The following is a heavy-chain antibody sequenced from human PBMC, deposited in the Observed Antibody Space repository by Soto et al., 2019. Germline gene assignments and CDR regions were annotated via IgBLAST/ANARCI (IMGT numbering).Heavy chain of an antibody. CDR1: GGSISSYY. CDR2: IYYSGST. Sequence: SETLSLTCTVSGGSISSYYWSWIRQPPGKGLEWIGYIYYSGSTNYNPFLKSRVTISVDTSKNQFSLKLSSVTAADTAVYYCARVVTTVTYYYMDVWGKGTTVTVSS. CDR3: ARVVTTVTYYYMDV. D-gene: IGHD4-17*01. V-gene: IGHV4-59*08. J-gene: IGHJ6*03.